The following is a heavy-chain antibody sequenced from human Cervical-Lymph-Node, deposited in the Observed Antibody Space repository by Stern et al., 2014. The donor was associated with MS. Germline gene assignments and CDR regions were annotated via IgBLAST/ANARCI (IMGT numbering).Heavy chain of an antibody. Sequence: EVQLVESGGGEVQSGGSLRLSCVASGLAFSRYWMNWVRQAPGKGLQWVANINQAGSEKYYVDSVKGRFTISRDNAKKSLYLQMNNLRSEDTAVYYCANGGTTWNWGQGTLVTVSS. D-gene: IGHD1-1*01. CDR2: INQAGSEK. J-gene: IGHJ4*02. V-gene: IGHV3-7*03. CDR1: GLAFSRYW. CDR3: ANGGTTWN.